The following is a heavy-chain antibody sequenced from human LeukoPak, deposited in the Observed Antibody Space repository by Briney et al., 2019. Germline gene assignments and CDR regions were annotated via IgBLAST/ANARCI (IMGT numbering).Heavy chain of an antibody. V-gene: IGHV1-2*02. J-gene: IGHJ5*02. Sequence: GVSVKVSCKASGYTFTSYYMHWVRQAPGQGLEWMGWINPNSGGTNYAQKFQGRVTMTRDTSISTAYMELSRLRSDDTAVYYCARVMAYYYDSSGYPTYNWFDPWGQGTLVTVSS. CDR1: GYTFTSYY. CDR2: INPNSGGT. D-gene: IGHD3-22*01. CDR3: ARVMAYYYDSSGYPTYNWFDP.